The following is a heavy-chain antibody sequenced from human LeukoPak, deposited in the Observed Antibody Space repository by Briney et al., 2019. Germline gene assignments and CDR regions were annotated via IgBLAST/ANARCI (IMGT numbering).Heavy chain of an antibody. V-gene: IGHV1-46*01. D-gene: IGHD3-9*01. Sequence: GASVKVSCKASGYTFTTYYMHWVRQAPGQGLEWMGIINPSGGSTSYAQKFQGRVTMTRDMSTSTVYMELSSLRSEDTAVYYCARAGGGYYDILTGYYAFDYWGQGTLVTVSS. CDR3: ARAGGGYYDILTGYYAFDY. CDR1: GYTFTTYY. CDR2: INPSGGST. J-gene: IGHJ4*02.